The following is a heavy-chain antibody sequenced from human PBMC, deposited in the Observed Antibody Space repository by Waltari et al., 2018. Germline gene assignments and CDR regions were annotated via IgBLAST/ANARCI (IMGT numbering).Heavy chain of an antibody. Sequence: EVQLVGSGGGLVKPGGSLRLSCAASGFTFSSYTMNWVRKAPGKGIEWGSSISSGSSYIYYADSVKGRFTISRDNAKNSLYLQMNSLRVEDTAVYYCAREWGVMVGTAGFYFDYWGQGALVTVSS. V-gene: IGHV3-21*01. CDR2: ISSGSSYI. CDR1: GFTFSSYT. CDR3: AREWGVMVGTAGFYFDY. D-gene: IGHD2-15*01. J-gene: IGHJ4*02.